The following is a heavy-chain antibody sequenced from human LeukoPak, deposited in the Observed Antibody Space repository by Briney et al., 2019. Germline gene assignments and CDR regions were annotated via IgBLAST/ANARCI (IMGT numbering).Heavy chain of an antibody. CDR3: ASLPYYDSSGDFDY. J-gene: IGHJ4*02. CDR1: GFIFTNYA. D-gene: IGHD3-22*01. CDR2: ISSSGSTI. V-gene: IGHV3-11*04. Sequence: GGSLRLSCAASGFIFTNYAMSWVRQAPGKGLEWVSYISSSGSTIYYADSVKGRFTISRDNAKNSLYLQMNSLRAEDTAVYYCASLPYYDSSGDFDYWGQGTLVTVSS.